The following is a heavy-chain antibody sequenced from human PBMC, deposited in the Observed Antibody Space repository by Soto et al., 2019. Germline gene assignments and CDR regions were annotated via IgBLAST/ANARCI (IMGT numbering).Heavy chain of an antibody. CDR1: GFTVSSKY. J-gene: IGHJ4*02. V-gene: IGHV3-53*01. Sequence: GGSLRLSCAASGFTVSSKYMIWVRQAPGMGLEWVSFIYSGGTTYYADSVKGRFTISRDNSKNTLYLQMNSLRADDTAVYYCATTTEFFYYFDSWGQGTLVTVSS. CDR2: IYSGGTT. CDR3: ATTTEFFYYFDS. D-gene: IGHD3-10*01.